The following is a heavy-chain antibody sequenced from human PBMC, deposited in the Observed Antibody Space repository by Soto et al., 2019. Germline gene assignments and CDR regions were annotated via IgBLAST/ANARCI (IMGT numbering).Heavy chain of an antibody. Sequence: PGGSLRLSCAASGFTFRSDSMNRVRQPPGKGLEWVSSISSSSSYIYYADSVKGRFTISRDNAKNSLYLQMNSLRAEDTAVYYCARDRLNYDILTGYYSSGMDVWGQGTTVTVSS. CDR3: ARDRLNYDILTGYYSSGMDV. CDR2: ISSSSSYI. CDR1: GFTFRSDS. D-gene: IGHD3-9*01. J-gene: IGHJ6*02. V-gene: IGHV3-21*01.